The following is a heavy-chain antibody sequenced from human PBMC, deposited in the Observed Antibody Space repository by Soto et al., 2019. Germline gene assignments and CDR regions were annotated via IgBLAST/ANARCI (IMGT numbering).Heavy chain of an antibody. Sequence: LRLSCVASGLRFTSYGMSWVRQAPGRGLEWVSSITSGSGVTFYADSVKGRFTISRDNAKNSLHLQMNSLRAEDTAVYYCTTYTGTYRDYWGLGTLVTVSS. CDR3: TTYTGTYRDY. D-gene: IGHD1-26*01. CDR1: GLRFTSYG. V-gene: IGHV3-21*01. CDR2: ITSGSGVT. J-gene: IGHJ4*02.